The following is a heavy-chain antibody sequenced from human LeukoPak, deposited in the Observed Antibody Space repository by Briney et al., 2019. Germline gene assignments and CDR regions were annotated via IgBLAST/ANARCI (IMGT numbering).Heavy chain of an antibody. CDR3: AKDDQDDYGSPDY. CDR1: GFTFSSYA. J-gene: IGHJ4*02. Sequence: PGGSLRLSCAASGFTFSSYAMSWVRQAPGKGLEWVSAISGSGGSTYYADSVKGRCTISRDNAKNSLYLQMNSLRAEDTALYYCAKDDQDDYGSPDYWGQGTLVTVSS. CDR2: ISGSGGST. V-gene: IGHV3-23*01. D-gene: IGHD4-17*01.